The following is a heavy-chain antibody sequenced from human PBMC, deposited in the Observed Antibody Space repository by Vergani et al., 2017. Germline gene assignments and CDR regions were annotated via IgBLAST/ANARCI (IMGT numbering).Heavy chain of an antibody. D-gene: IGHD6-19*01. J-gene: IGHJ4*02. CDR1: GGSISSSSYY. Sequence: QLQLQESGPGLVKHSETLSLTCTVSGGSISSSSYYWGWIRQPPGKGLEWIGSIYYSGSTYYNPSLKSRVTISVDTSKNQFSLKLSSVTAADTAVYYCATLRPVAGTDYWGQGTLVTVSS. CDR3: ATLRPVAGTDY. V-gene: IGHV4-39*01. CDR2: IYYSGST.